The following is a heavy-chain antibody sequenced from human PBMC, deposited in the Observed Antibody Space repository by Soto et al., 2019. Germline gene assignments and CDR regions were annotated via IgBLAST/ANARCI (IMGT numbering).Heavy chain of an antibody. CDR1: GFSLTTSGVG. D-gene: IGHD6-25*01. CDR2: IYWNDDT. Sequence: QITLKESGPTLVKPTQTLTLTCTFSGFSLTTSGVGVGWIRQPPGKAPGWLGLIYWNDDTRYSPSLRSSLTITKGTSKHQVVLTMTDMDPVDTATYCCAHRPGSRGSFDYWGQGSLVTVSS. J-gene: IGHJ4*02. CDR3: AHRPGSRGSFDY. V-gene: IGHV2-5*01.